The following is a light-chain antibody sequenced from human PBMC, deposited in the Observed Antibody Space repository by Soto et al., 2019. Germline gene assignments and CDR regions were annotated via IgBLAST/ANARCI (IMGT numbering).Light chain of an antibody. J-gene: IGKJ4*01. CDR3: QQYYSLPLT. V-gene: IGKV4-1*01. CDR2: WAS. Sequence: DIVMSQSPDSLAASLGERATINCKSSQSVLYDSNNKNYLAWYQQKPGQPPKLLIYWASMRESGVPDRFSGSGSGTDFTLNIASLQAEDVAVYYCQQYYSLPLTFGGGTKVEIK. CDR1: QSVLYDSNNKNY.